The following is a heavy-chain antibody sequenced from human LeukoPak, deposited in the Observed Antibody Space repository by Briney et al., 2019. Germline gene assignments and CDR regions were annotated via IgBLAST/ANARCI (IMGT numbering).Heavy chain of an antibody. V-gene: IGHV3-23*01. CDR2: ISGSGGST. CDR1: GFTFDDYA. J-gene: IGHJ4*02. CDR3: AKNAEWELPEYYFDY. Sequence: GGSLRLSCAASGFTFDDYAMHWVRQAPGKGLEWVSAISGSGGSTYYADSVKGRFTISRDNSKNTLYLQKNSLRADDTAIYFCAKNAEWELPEYYFDYWGQGTLVTVPS. D-gene: IGHD1-26*01.